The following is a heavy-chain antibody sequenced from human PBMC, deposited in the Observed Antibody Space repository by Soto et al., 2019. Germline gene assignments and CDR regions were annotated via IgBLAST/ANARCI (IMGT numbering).Heavy chain of an antibody. CDR3: ARGQLIPHVHYYGMDV. D-gene: IGHD2-2*01. CDR1: GGSFSGYY. V-gene: IGHV4-34*01. CDR2: INHSGST. J-gene: IGHJ6*02. Sequence: SETLSLTCAVYGGSFSGYYWSWIRQPPGKGLEWIGEINHSGSTNYNPSLKSRVTISVDTSKNQFSLKLSSVTAADTAVYYCARGQLIPHVHYYGMDVWGQGTTVTVSS.